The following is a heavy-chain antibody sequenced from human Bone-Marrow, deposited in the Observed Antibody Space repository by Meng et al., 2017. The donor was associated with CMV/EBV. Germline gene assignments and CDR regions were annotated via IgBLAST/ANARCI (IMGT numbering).Heavy chain of an antibody. Sequence: GGSLRLSCAASGFTFSSYALSWVRQAPGKGLEWVSVIYSGGSSTYYADSVKGRFTISRDNSKNTLYLQMNSPTAEDTAVYYCAKDIRLNIVVVPAAISKPYYYYGMDVWGQGTTVTVSS. D-gene: IGHD2-2*02. CDR3: AKDIRLNIVVVPAAISKPYYYYGMDV. CDR1: GFTFSSYA. V-gene: IGHV3-23*03. CDR2: IYSGGSST. J-gene: IGHJ6*02.